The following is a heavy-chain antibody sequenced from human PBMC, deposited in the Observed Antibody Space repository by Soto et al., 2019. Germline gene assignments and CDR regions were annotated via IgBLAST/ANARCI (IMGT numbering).Heavy chain of an antibody. CDR2: IYYSGST. V-gene: IGHV4-39*01. D-gene: IGHD5-12*01. Sequence: SQTLSLTCTVSGGSISSSSYYWGWIRQPPGKGLEWIGSIYYSGSTYYNPSLKSRVTISVDTSKNQFSLKLSSVTAADTAVYYCARLEIVATILNWHHGMDVWGQGTTVTVSS. J-gene: IGHJ6*02. CDR3: ARLEIVATILNWHHGMDV. CDR1: GGSISSSSYY.